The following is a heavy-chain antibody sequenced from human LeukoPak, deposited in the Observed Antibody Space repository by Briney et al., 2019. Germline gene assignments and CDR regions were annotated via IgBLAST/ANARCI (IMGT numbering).Heavy chain of an antibody. J-gene: IGHJ6*02. CDR3: ARDPIIAAAGKNYYYGMDV. V-gene: IGHV4-31*01. CDR2: IYYSGST. Sequence: SQTLSLTCTVSGGSLSSGGYYWRWLRQHPGRGLEWIGYIYYSGSTYYNPSLKSPVTISVDTSKNQFSLKLSSVTAADTAVYYCARDPIIAAAGKNYYYGMDVWGQGTTVTVSS. D-gene: IGHD6-13*01. CDR1: GGSLSSGGYY.